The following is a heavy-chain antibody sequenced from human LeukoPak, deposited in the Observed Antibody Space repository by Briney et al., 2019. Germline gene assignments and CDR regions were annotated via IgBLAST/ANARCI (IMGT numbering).Heavy chain of an antibody. CDR3: ARGGNVLRYFDWLLSLDY. D-gene: IGHD3-9*01. CDR2: INPNGGST. J-gene: IGHJ4*02. V-gene: IGHV1-46*01. Sequence: ASVKVSCKASGYTLTRYFIHWVRQAPGQGLEWMGIINPNGGSTSYPQKFQGRVTMTRDTSTSTVYMELSSLRSEDTAVYYCARGGNVLRYFDWLLSLDYWGQGTLVTVSS. CDR1: GYTLTRYF.